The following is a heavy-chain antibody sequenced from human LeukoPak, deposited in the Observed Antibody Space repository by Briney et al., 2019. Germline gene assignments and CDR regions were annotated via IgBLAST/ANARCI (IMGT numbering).Heavy chain of an antibody. Sequence: GGSLRLSCAASGFTVSSNYMSWVRQAPGKGLEWVSVIYSGGSTYYADSVKGRFTISRDNSKNTLYLQMNSLGAEDTAVYYCARGRGVQLWLRFFDYWGQGTLVTVSS. CDR2: IYSGGST. V-gene: IGHV3-53*01. CDR3: ARGRGVQLWLRFFDY. CDR1: GFTVSSNY. D-gene: IGHD5-18*01. J-gene: IGHJ4*02.